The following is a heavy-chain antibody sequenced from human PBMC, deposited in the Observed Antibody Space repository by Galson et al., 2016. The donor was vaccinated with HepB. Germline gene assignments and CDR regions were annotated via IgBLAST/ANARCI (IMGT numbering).Heavy chain of an antibody. Sequence: SLRLSCAASGFTVSSNYMSWVRQAPGKGLEWVSVIYSGGSTYYADSVKGRFTISRHNSKNTLYLQMNSLGAEDTAVYYCARVILQQLDWYFDLWGRGTLVTVSS. J-gene: IGHJ2*01. CDR3: ARVILQQLDWYFDL. V-gene: IGHV3-53*04. CDR2: IYSGGST. D-gene: IGHD6-6*01. CDR1: GFTVSSNY.